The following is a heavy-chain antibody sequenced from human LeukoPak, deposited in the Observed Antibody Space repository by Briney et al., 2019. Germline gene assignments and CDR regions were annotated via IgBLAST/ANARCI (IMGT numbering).Heavy chain of an antibody. V-gene: IGHV3-66*01. J-gene: IGHJ4*02. D-gene: IGHD5-18*01. Sequence: GGSLRLSCAASGFTVSSNYMSWVRQAPGKGLEWVSVIYSGASTYYADSVKGRFTISRDNSKNTLYLQMNSLRAEDTAVYYCAKDLGGYSYGSFFDYWGQGTLVTVSS. CDR3: AKDLGGYSYGSFFDY. CDR1: GFTVSSNY. CDR2: IYSGAST.